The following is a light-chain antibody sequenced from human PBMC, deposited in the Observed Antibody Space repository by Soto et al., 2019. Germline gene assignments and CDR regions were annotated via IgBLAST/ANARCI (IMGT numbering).Light chain of an antibody. CDR2: DAS. Sequence: DIQMTQSPSSVSGSVGDRVTITCQASQDISNYLNWYQQKPGKAPKLLIYDASNLETGVPSRFSGSGSGTDFTFTISRLQPEDFATYYCQQYDNLPYTFGQGTKVDIK. J-gene: IGKJ2*01. V-gene: IGKV1-33*01. CDR3: QQYDNLPYT. CDR1: QDISNY.